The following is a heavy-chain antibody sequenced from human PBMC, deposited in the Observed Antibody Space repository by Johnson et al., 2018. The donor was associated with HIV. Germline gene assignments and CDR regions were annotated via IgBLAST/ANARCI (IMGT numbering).Heavy chain of an antibody. D-gene: IGHD6-19*01. Sequence: QVQLVESGGGVVQPGRSLRLSCAASGFTFSSYAMHWVRQAPGKGLEWVAVISYDGSNKYYADSVKGRFTISRDNSKNILYLQMNSLRPEDTAVYYCVRGGQWGATDAFDVWGQGTMVTVSS. CDR3: VRGGQWGATDAFDV. J-gene: IGHJ3*01. CDR1: GFTFSSYA. CDR2: ISYDGSNK. V-gene: IGHV3-30-3*01.